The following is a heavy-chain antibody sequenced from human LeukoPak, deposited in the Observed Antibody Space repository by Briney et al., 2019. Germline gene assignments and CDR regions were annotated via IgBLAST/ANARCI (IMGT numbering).Heavy chain of an antibody. CDR2: ISGSGGST. D-gene: IGHD4-17*01. CDR1: GFTFSSYA. V-gene: IGHV3-23*01. Sequence: GGSLRLSCAASGFTFSSYAMSWVRQAPGKGLEWVSAISGSGGSTYYADSVKGRFTISRDNSKNTLHLQMNSLRAEDTAVYYCAKDHTVNYYYYGMDVWGQGTTVTVSS. J-gene: IGHJ6*02. CDR3: AKDHTVNYYYYGMDV.